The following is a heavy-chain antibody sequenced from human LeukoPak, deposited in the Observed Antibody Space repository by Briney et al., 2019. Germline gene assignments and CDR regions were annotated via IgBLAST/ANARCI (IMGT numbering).Heavy chain of an antibody. CDR2: INPNSGDT. CDR1: GYTFTGYY. D-gene: IGHD5-12*01. J-gene: IGHJ4*02. CDR3: ASVVATGGY. Sequence: ASVKVSCRASGYTFTGYYMHWVRQAPGQGLEWMGLINPNSGDTNYAQNFQGRVTMTRDTSINTAYMEISRLRSDDTAVYYCASVVATGGYWGQGTLVTVSS. V-gene: IGHV1-2*02.